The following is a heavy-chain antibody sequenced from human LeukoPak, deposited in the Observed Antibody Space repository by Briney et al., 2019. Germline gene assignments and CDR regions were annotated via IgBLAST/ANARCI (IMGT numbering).Heavy chain of an antibody. Sequence: PGGSLRLSCEASGFTFSSYIMNWVRQAPGKGLEWISYIHSSSSSTYYADSVKGRFTISRDNAKNSLYLQMNSLRDEDTAVYYCARDRLGAGSFDIWGQGTMVTVSS. D-gene: IGHD7-27*01. CDR1: GFTFSSYI. V-gene: IGHV3-48*02. CDR2: IHSSSSST. CDR3: ARDRLGAGSFDI. J-gene: IGHJ3*02.